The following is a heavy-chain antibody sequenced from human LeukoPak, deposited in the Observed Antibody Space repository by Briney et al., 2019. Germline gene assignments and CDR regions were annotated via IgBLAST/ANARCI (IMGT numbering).Heavy chain of an antibody. CDR2: FDHEDGET. D-gene: IGHD5-12*01. CDR1: GYTLTELA. V-gene: IGHV1-24*01. J-gene: IGHJ3*02. CDR3: ATEKHVDIVATGEAFDI. Sequence: ASVKVSCKVSGYTLTELAMHWVRQAPGKGLEWMGGFDHEDGETLYAQKFQGRVTMTEDTSTDTAYMELSSLGSEDTAVYYCATEKHVDIVATGEAFDIWGQGTMVTVSS.